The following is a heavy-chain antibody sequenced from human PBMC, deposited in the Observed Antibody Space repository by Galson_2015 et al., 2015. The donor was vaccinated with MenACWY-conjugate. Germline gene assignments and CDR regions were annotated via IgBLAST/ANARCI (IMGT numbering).Heavy chain of an antibody. D-gene: IGHD3-3*01. V-gene: IGHV4-39*01. CDR3: GRRYD. J-gene: IGHJ6*04. CDR1: GDSISGSRFN. Sequence: ETLSLTCTVSGDSISGSRFNWGWIRQPPGKGLEWIGSISGSGSTYYNPSLESRVTISADTSKSQFSLQLSSVTAADTAVYYCGRRYDWGKGTTVTVPS. CDR2: ISGSGST.